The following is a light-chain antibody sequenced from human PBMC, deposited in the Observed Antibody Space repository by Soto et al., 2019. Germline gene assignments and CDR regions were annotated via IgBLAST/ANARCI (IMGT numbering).Light chain of an antibody. J-gene: IGKJ5*01. CDR3: QQANSFPIT. CDR2: AAS. CDR1: QDISSW. Sequence: DIQMTQSPSSVSASVGDRVTITCRPSQDISSWLAWYQQKPGKAPKLLIYAASRLQSGVPSRFSGSGSGTDFTLTISSLQPEDFATYYCQQANSFPITFRQGTRLEIK. V-gene: IGKV1-12*01.